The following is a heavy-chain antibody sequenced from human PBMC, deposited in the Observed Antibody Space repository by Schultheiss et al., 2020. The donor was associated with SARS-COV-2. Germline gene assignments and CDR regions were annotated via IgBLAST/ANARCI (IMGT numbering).Heavy chain of an antibody. CDR2: IYHSGTT. Sequence: SETLSLTCTVSGGSISSYYWSWIRQPPGKGLEWIGSIYHSGTTYYNPSLKSRVTISVDTSKNQFSLKLSSVTAADTAVYYCARGGDFWSGYYGGGYYYYGMDVWGQGTTVTVSS. CDR1: GGSISSYY. V-gene: IGHV4-59*01. CDR3: ARGGDFWSGYYGGGYYYYGMDV. D-gene: IGHD3-3*01. J-gene: IGHJ6*02.